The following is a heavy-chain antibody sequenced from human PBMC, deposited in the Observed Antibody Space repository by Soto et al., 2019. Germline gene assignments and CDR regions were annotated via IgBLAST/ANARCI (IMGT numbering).Heavy chain of an antibody. CDR2: ISGGGGST. J-gene: IGHJ3*01. Sequence: PGGSLRLSCAASGFTFNTYAMNWVRQVPGKGLEWVASISGGGGSTYYADSVKGRFTISRDTSKNTLYLQMNSLSAEDTAVYYCAKGFIVVVNAIPPDDNFDVWGQGTMVTVSS. D-gene: IGHD2-21*01. CDR1: GFTFNTYA. CDR3: AKGFIVVVNAIPPDDNFDV. V-gene: IGHV3-23*01.